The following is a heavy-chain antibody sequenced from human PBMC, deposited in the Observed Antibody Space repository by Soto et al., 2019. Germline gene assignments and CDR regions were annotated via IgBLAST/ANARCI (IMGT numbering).Heavy chain of an antibody. Sequence: GGSLRLSCAASGFTVSSNYMSWVRQAPGKGLEWVSVIYSGGSTYYADSVKGRFTISRDNSKNTLYLQMNSLRSEDTAVYYCANRYYGSGSQPFDYWGHGTLVTVSS. J-gene: IGHJ4*01. CDR3: ANRYYGSGSQPFDY. V-gene: IGHV3-53*05. D-gene: IGHD3-10*01. CDR1: GFTVSSNY. CDR2: IYSGGST.